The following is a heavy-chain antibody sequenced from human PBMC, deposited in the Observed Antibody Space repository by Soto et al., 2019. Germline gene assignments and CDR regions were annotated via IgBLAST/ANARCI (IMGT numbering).Heavy chain of an antibody. J-gene: IGHJ4*02. D-gene: IGHD5-18*01. Sequence: QVQLQESGPGLVKPSETLSLTCSVSGGSVNSEYYYWRLIRQPPGKGLEWIGYVYHSGRTNYNPSLESRVTISLHASRDQFDLNLSSGPAAETAVFYCAREYSNSPEDFDFWCQGTLVTVSS. CDR2: VYHSGRT. CDR1: GGSVNSEYYY. CDR3: AREYSNSPEDFDF. V-gene: IGHV4-61*01.